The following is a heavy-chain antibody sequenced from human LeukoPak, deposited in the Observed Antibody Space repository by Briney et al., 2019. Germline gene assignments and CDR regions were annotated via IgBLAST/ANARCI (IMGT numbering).Heavy chain of an antibody. D-gene: IGHD5-12*01. CDR2: INPNSGGT. CDR1: GYTFTSYY. CDR3: ARDLGDQWLRYSDDY. J-gene: IGHJ4*02. Sequence: ASVKVSCKASGYTFTSYYMHWVRQAPGQGLEWMGWINPNSGGTNYAQKFQGRVTMTRDTSISTAYMELSRLRSDDTAVYYCARDLGDQWLRYSDDYWGQGTLDTVSS. V-gene: IGHV1-2*02.